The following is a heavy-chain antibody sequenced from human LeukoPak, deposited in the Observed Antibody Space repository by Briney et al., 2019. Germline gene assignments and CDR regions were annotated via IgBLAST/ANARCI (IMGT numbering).Heavy chain of an antibody. J-gene: IGHJ4*02. D-gene: IGHD4-23*01. CDR1: GISFSTCW. CDR3: ARDPTRYASTTVVASNFDY. Sequence: GGSLRLSCAASGISFSTCWMSWVRQAPGKGLEWVANIKQDGSEKYYVDSVKGRFTISRDNAKNSLYLQMNSLRDEDTAVYYCARDPTRYASTTVVASNFDYWGQGTLVTVSS. CDR2: IKQDGSEK. V-gene: IGHV3-7*01.